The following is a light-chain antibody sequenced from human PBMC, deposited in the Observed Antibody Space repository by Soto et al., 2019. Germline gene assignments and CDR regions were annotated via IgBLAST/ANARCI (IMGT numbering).Light chain of an antibody. CDR3: QHYNNWPRT. CDR2: GAS. Sequence: EIVMTQSPATLSVSPGERATLSCRASQSVSSNLAWYQQKPGQAPRVLIYGASTRATGIPARFSGSMSGTEFTLTISSLQSEDFAVYYCQHYNNWPRTFGQGTKVEIK. CDR1: QSVSSN. J-gene: IGKJ1*01. V-gene: IGKV3-15*01.